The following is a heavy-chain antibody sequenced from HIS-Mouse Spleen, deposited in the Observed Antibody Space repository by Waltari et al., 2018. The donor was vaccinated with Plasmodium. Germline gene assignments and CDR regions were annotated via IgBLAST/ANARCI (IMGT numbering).Heavy chain of an antibody. CDR1: GCTFSSYW. CDR2: IKQDGSEK. V-gene: IGHV3-7*01. Sequence: EVQLVASGGGLVQPGGSRSLSCAASGCTFSSYWMSWVRQAPGKGLEWVANIKQDGSEKYYVDSVKGRFTISRDNAKNSLYLQMNSLRAEDTAVYYCASSWYWYFDLWGRGTLVTVSS. CDR3: ASSWYWYFDL. J-gene: IGHJ2*01. D-gene: IGHD6-13*01.